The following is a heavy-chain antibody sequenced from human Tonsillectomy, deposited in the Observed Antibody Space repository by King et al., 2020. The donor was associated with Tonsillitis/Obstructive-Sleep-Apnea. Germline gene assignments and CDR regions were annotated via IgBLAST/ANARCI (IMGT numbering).Heavy chain of an antibody. J-gene: IGHJ4*02. Sequence: QLVQSGGGLVQPGESLSLSCAASGFSVRNYAMSWVRQAPGKGLEWVASINNGGNAYYADSVEGRSTISRDISKNTMSLQMNSLRDEDTGVYFCAKDHRSSGWPVFDYWGQGVLVSVSS. CDR2: INNGGNA. V-gene: IGHV3-23*04. CDR1: GFSVRNYA. D-gene: IGHD6-19*01. CDR3: AKDHRSSGWPVFDY.